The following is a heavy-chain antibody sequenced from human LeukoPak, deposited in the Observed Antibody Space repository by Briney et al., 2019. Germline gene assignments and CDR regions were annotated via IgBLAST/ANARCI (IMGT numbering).Heavy chain of an antibody. D-gene: IGHD3-10*01. Sequence: SQTLSLTCAVSGGSISSGGYSWSWIRQPPGKGLEWIGYIYHSGSTYYNPSLKSRVTISVDRSKNQFSLKLSSVTAADTAVYYCARAGGSGSYYDYWGQGTLVTVSS. CDR1: GGSISSGGYS. CDR3: ARAGGSGSYYDY. V-gene: IGHV4-30-2*01. J-gene: IGHJ4*02. CDR2: IYHSGST.